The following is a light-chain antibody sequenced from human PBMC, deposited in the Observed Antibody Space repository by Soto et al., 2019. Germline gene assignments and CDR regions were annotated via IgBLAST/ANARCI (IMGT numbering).Light chain of an antibody. Sequence: DIVMTQSPLSLPVTPGVPASISCRSSQSLLHSNGYTYLGWYLQKPGKSPPLRIYLGSNLASGDPDRFRGSGSGTDSTLKISRVEAEEVGVYYCMQALQTPPITFGQGTRLEIK. CDR1: QSLLHSNGYTY. CDR3: MQALQTPPIT. V-gene: IGKV2-28*01. J-gene: IGKJ5*01. CDR2: LGS.